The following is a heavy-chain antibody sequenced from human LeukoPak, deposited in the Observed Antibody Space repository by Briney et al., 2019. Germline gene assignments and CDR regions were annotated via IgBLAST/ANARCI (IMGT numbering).Heavy chain of an antibody. CDR2: IRYDGSNK. Sequence: PGGSLRLSCAASGFTFSSYGMHWVRQAPGKGLEWVAFIRYDGSNKYYADSVKGRFTISRDNSKNTLYLQMNSLRAEDTAVYYCAKDKSGSYVRETPYYFDYWGQGTLVTVSS. D-gene: IGHD1-26*01. CDR3: AKDKSGSYVRETPYYFDY. V-gene: IGHV3-30*02. J-gene: IGHJ4*02. CDR1: GFTFSSYG.